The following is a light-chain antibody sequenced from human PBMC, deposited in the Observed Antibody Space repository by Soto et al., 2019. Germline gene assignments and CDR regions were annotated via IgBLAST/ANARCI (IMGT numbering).Light chain of an antibody. Sequence: DIQMTQSPSTLSGSVGDRVAVTCRASQTISSWLAWYQQKPGKAPKLLIYKASTLKSGVPSRFSGSGSGTDFTLTISSLQPEDFATYYCLQDHNYPLTFGQGTKVDI. J-gene: IGKJ1*01. CDR2: KAS. V-gene: IGKV1-5*03. CDR1: QTISSW. CDR3: LQDHNYPLT.